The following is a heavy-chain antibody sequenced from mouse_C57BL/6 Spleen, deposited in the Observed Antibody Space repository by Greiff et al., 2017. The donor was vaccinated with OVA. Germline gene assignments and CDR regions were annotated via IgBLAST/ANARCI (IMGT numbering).Heavy chain of an antibody. CDR1: GYTFTDYN. CDR2: INPNNGGT. CDR3: ADYYGSSYRYWYFDV. J-gene: IGHJ1*03. Sequence: VQLQQSGPELVKPGASVKMSCKASGYTFTDYNMHWVKQSHGKSLEWIGYINPNNGGTSYNQKFKGKATLTVNKSSSTAYMELRSLTSEDSAVYYCADYYGSSYRYWYFDVWGTGTTVTVSS. D-gene: IGHD1-1*01. V-gene: IGHV1-22*01.